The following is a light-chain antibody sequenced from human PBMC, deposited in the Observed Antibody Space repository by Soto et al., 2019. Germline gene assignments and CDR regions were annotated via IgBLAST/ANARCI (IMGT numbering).Light chain of an antibody. CDR1: QSVSSNH. V-gene: IGKV3-20*01. J-gene: IGKJ1*01. CDR3: QQYGAAHTWT. Sequence: RVFGPSLGTLSLTPGERATLSCSASQSVSSNHLAWYQQKPGQAPRILIYGASTRATGIPDRFSGSGSGTDFTLTISRLEPVDSAVYYCQQYGAAHTWTFGQGTKVDI. CDR2: GAS.